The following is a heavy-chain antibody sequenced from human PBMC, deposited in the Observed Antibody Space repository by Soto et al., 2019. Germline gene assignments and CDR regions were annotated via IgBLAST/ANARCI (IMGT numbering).Heavy chain of an antibody. CDR2: IYWDDEK. J-gene: IGHJ4*02. V-gene: IGHV2-5*02. D-gene: IGHD3-10*01. CDR3: AHRTSYTSGRQFDY. Sequence: QITLKESGPTLVKPTQTLTLTCTFSGFSLSTSGMGVGWIRQPPGKALECLAVIYWDDEKLYNPSLKSRLTVXKXTXXNQLVLTMTNMDPVDTATYYCAHRTSYTSGRQFDYWGQGTLVTVSS. CDR1: GFSLSTSGMG.